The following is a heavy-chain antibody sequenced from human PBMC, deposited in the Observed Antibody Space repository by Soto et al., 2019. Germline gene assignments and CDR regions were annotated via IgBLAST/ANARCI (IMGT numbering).Heavy chain of an antibody. Sequence: SGPTLVNPTQTLTLTCTFSGFSLSTSGMRVSWIRQPPGKALEWLARIDWDDDKFYSTSLKTRLTISKDTSKNQVVLTMTNMDPVDTATYYCALGSSGYLDYYYYGMDVWGQGTTVTVSS. CDR2: IDWDDDK. V-gene: IGHV2-70*04. CDR3: ALGSSGYLDYYYYGMDV. J-gene: IGHJ6*02. D-gene: IGHD3-22*01. CDR1: GFSLSTSGMR.